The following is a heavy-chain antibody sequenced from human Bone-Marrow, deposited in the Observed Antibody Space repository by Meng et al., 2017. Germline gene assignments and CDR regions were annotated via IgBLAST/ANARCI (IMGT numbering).Heavy chain of an antibody. CDR1: GGSISSSSYY. Sequence: SETLSLTCTVSGGSISSSSYYWGWIRQPPGKGLEWIGSIYYSGSTYYNPSLKSRVTISVDTSKNQFSLKLSSVTAADTAVYYCARGIPLPYCSSTSCLNWFDPWGQGTLVTVSS. CDR2: IYYSGST. CDR3: ARGIPLPYCSSTSCLNWFDP. D-gene: IGHD2-2*01. J-gene: IGHJ5*02. V-gene: IGHV4-39*07.